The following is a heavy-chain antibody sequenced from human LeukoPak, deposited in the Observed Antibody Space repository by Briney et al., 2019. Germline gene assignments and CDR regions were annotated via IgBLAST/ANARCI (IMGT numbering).Heavy chain of an antibody. CDR2: INHSGST. CDR3: ARHVRKRGIAVAGTPGWFDP. Sequence: PSETLSLTCAVYGGSSSGYYWSWIRQPPGKGLEWIGEINHSGSTNYNPSLKSRVTISVDTSKNQFSLKLRSVTAADTAVYYCARHVRKRGIAVAGTPGWFDPWGQGTLVTVSS. CDR1: GGSSSGYY. D-gene: IGHD6-19*01. V-gene: IGHV4-34*01. J-gene: IGHJ5*02.